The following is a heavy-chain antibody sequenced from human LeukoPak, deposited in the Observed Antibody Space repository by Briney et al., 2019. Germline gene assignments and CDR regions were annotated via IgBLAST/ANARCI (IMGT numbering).Heavy chain of an antibody. CDR3: AKEGLWFGEFNLNYFDY. D-gene: IGHD3-10*01. J-gene: IGHJ4*02. CDR2: IYTSGTT. CDR1: NGSISIYY. Sequence: SETLSLTCTVSNGSISIYYWSWIRQPAGKGLERIGRIYTSGTTNYNPSLKSRVTMSVDTSKNHFSLKLSSVTAEDTAVYYCAKEGLWFGEFNLNYFDYWGQGTLVTVSS. V-gene: IGHV4-4*07.